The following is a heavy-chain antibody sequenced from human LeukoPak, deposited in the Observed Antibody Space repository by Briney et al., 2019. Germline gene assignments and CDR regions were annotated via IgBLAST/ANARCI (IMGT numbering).Heavy chain of an antibody. D-gene: IGHD3-3*01. Sequence: GGSLRLSCAASGFTFSDYYMSWIRQAPGKGLEWISFINSRSRTIYYADAVKGRFTISRDNAKNSLFLRMDNLGADDTGVYYCAREWEEYYNFWSAYDFWGQGTLVAVSS. CDR2: INSRSRTI. J-gene: IGHJ4*02. CDR3: AREWEEYYNFWSAYDF. CDR1: GFTFSDYY. V-gene: IGHV3-11*01.